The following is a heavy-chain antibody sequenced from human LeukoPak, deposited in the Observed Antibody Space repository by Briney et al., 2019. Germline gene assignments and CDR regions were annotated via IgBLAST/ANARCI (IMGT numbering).Heavy chain of an antibody. J-gene: IGHJ4*02. Sequence: GGSLRLSCAASGFTFSSYWMSWVRQAPGKGREGVASIKQDAGTEYCVDSLKGRFTISRDNAYNSLYLQMNRLRAEDTAVYFCARGSRDSSGYRYYLNYWGQGTLVTVSS. CDR1: GFTFSSYW. V-gene: IGHV3-7*01. D-gene: IGHD3-22*01. CDR2: IKQDAGTE. CDR3: ARGSRDSSGYRYYLNY.